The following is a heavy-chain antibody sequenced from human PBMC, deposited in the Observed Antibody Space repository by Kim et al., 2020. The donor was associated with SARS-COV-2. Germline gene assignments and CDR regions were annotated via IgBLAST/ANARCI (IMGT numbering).Heavy chain of an antibody. Sequence: ANTGKGRFTTSRHNPKNTLYLQMNSLRAEDTAMYYWARANGIAVADCFDYWGQGTLVTVSS. V-gene: IGHV3-30*01. CDR3: ARANGIAVADCFDY. D-gene: IGHD6-19*01. J-gene: IGHJ4*02.